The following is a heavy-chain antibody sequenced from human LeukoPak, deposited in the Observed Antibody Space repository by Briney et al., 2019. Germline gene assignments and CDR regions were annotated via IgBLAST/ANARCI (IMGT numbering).Heavy chain of an antibody. CDR3: ARQEGGTYRLDAFDI. J-gene: IGHJ3*02. CDR2: INPNSGGT. D-gene: IGHD1-1*01. CDR1: GYTFTGYY. Sequence: ASVKVSCKASGYTFTGYYMHWVRQAPGQGLEWMGWINPNSGGTNYAQKFQGRVTMTRDKSIRTAYLQWSSLKASDTAMYYCARQEGGTYRLDAFDIWGQGTMVTVSS. V-gene: IGHV1-2*02.